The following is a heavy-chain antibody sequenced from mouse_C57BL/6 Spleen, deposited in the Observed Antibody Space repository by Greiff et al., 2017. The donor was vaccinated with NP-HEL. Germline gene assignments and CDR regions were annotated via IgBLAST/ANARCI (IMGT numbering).Heavy chain of an antibody. CDR2: IRLKSDNYAT. D-gene: IGHD1-1*01. CDR3: TVTTVVGRGFDY. CDR1: GFTFSNYW. J-gene: IGHJ2*01. Sequence: EVQLVESGGGLVQPGGSMKLSCVASGFTFSNYWMNWVRQSPEKGLEWVAQIRLKSDNYATHYAESVKGRFTISRDDSKSSVYLQMNNLRAEDTGIYYCTVTTVVGRGFDYWGQGTTLTVSS. V-gene: IGHV6-3*01.